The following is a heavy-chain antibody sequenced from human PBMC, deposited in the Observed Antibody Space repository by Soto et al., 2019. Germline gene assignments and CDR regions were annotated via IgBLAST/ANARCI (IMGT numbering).Heavy chain of an antibody. CDR1: GFTLSSYA. D-gene: IGHD2-2*01. CDR3: AKDYHGSPKAFDI. J-gene: IGHJ3*02. CDR2: ISGSGGST. V-gene: IGHV3-23*01. Sequence: GGSLRLSCAASGFTLSSYAMSWVRQAPGKGLEWVSAISGSGGSTYYADSVKGRFTISRDNSKNTLYLQMNSLRAEDTAVYYCAKDYHGSPKAFDIWGQGTMVTVSS.